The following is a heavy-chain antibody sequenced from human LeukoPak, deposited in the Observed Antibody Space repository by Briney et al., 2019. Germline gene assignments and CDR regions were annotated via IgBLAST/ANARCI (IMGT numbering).Heavy chain of an antibody. CDR3: ARRYYDFWSGYYELDY. V-gene: IGHV1-8*01. Sequence: ASVKVSCKASGCTFTSYDINWVRQATGQGLEWMGWMNPNSGNTGYAQKFQGRVTMTRNTSISTAYMELSSLRSEDTAVYYCARRYYDFWSGYYELDYWGQGTLVTVSS. J-gene: IGHJ4*02. D-gene: IGHD3-3*01. CDR1: GCTFTSYD. CDR2: MNPNSGNT.